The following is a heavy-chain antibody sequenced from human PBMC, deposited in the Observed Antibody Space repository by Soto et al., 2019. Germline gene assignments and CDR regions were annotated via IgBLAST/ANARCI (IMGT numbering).Heavy chain of an antibody. CDR2: IIPIFGTA. CDR3: ARDVGYCSGGSCPNFDY. CDR1: GGTFSSYA. V-gene: IGHV1-69*12. D-gene: IGHD2-15*01. Sequence: QVQLVQSGAEVKKPGSSVKVSCKASGGTFSSYAISWVRQAPGQGLEWMGGIIPIFGTANYAQKFQGRVTITAXXSXSKXYMELSSLRSEDTAVYYCARDVGYCSGGSCPNFDYWGQGTLVTVSS. J-gene: IGHJ4*02.